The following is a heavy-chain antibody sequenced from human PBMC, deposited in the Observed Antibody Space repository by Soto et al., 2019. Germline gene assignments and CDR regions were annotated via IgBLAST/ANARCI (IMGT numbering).Heavy chain of an antibody. CDR1: GYTFTGYY. CDR2: INPNSGGT. CDR3: ARLGIAVAGNNWFDP. Sequence: ASVKVSCKASGYTFTGYYMHWVRQAPGQGLEWMGWINPNSGGTNYAQKFQGRVTMTRDTSISTAYMELSRLRSDGTAVYYCARLGIAVAGNNWFDPWGQGTLVTVSS. D-gene: IGHD6-19*01. J-gene: IGHJ5*02. V-gene: IGHV1-2*02.